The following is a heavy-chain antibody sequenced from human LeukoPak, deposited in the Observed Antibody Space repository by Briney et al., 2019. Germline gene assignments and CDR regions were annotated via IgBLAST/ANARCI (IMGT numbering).Heavy chain of an antibody. CDR2: ISWNSGSI. CDR1: GLNFRSYA. J-gene: IGHJ3*02. D-gene: IGHD6-13*01. Sequence: GGSLRLSCAASGLNFRSYAMHWVRQAPGKGLEWVSGISWNSGSIGYADSVKGRFTISRDNAKNSLYLQMNSLRAEDMALYYCAKDISVGYSSSWYVGSAFDIWGQGTMVTVSS. CDR3: AKDISVGYSSSWYVGSAFDI. V-gene: IGHV3-9*03.